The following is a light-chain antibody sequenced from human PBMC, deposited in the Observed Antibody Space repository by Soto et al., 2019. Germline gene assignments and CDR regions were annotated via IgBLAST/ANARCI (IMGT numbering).Light chain of an antibody. CDR1: QGIGAY. CDR2: AAS. CDR3: QKYNSAPLT. V-gene: IGKV1-27*01. J-gene: IGKJ4*01. Sequence: DIQMTQSPSSLSASLGDRVTITCRASQGIGAYLAWFQRKPGKVPKLLIYAASTLQSGVPSRFSGSGSGTEFALTISSLQPEDFATYYCQKYNSAPLTFGVGTKVEIK.